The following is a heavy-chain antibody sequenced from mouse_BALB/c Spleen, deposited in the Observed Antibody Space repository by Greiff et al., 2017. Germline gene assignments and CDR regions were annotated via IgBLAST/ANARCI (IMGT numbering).Heavy chain of an antibody. V-gene: IGHV1-74*01. CDR1: GYSFTSYW. CDR3: ASGVRGRGPVDY. Sequence: VQLQQSGAELVRPGASVKLSCKASGYSFTSYWMNWVKQRPGQGLEWIGMIHPCDSETRYNQKFKDKATLTVDKSSSTDYMQLSSQTSEDSAVYCCASGVRGRGPVDYWGQGTTLTVSS. CDR2: IHPCDSET. J-gene: IGHJ2*01. D-gene: IGHD2-5*01.